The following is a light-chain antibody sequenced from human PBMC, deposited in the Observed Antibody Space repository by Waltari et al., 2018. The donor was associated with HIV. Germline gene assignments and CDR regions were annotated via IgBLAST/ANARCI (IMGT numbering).Light chain of an antibody. V-gene: IGLV2-14*01. Sequence: QSALTQPASVSGSPGQSITISCTGTSSYVGGYNYVSWYQQHPGKAPKLMIYEVSNRPSGVSNRFSGSKSGNTASLTISGLQAEDEADYYCSSYASSSTPYVFGTGTKVTVL. CDR2: EVS. CDR1: SSYVGGYNY. J-gene: IGLJ1*01. CDR3: SSYASSSTPYV.